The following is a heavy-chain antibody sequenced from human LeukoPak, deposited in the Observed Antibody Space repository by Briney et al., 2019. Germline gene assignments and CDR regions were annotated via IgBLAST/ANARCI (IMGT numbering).Heavy chain of an antibody. Sequence: PSQTLSLTCTVSGGSISSGGYYWSWIRQPPGKGLEWIGYIYHSGSTYYNPSLKSRVTISVDRSKNQFSLKLSSVTAEDTAVYYCARYPYSSGWYGVDYWGQGTLVTVSS. CDR2: IYHSGST. J-gene: IGHJ4*02. D-gene: IGHD6-19*01. V-gene: IGHV4-30-2*01. CDR3: ARYPYSSGWYGVDY. CDR1: GGSISSGGYY.